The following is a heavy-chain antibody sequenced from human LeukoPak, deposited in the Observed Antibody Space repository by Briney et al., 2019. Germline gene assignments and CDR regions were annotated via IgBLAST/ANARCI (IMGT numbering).Heavy chain of an antibody. CDR2: ISSGGTAT. D-gene: IGHD5-24*01. J-gene: IGHJ3*02. CDR1: GFTFSTYI. Sequence: GGSLRLSCAASGFTFSTYIVSWVRQAPGKGLQWVSAISSGGTATYYADSVRGRFTNSRDDSKNMVYLQMNSLRAEDTATYYCAKGGYIGYNGLFDMWGQGTMVTVSS. CDR3: AKGGYIGYNGLFDM. V-gene: IGHV3-23*01.